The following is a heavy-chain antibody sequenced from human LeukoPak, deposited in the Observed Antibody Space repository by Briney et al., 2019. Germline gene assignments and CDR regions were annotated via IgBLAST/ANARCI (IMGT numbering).Heavy chain of an antibody. CDR3: ARKGGRYYDSSGYYSDSPFDY. CDR1: GFTFSSYS. Sequence: GGSLRLSCAASGFTFSSYSMNWVRQAPGKGLEWVSSISSSSSYIYYADSVKGRFTISRDNAKNSLYLQMNSLRAEDTAVYYCARKGGRYYDSSGYYSDSPFDYWGQGTLVTVSS. V-gene: IGHV3-21*01. D-gene: IGHD3-22*01. CDR2: ISSSSSYI. J-gene: IGHJ4*02.